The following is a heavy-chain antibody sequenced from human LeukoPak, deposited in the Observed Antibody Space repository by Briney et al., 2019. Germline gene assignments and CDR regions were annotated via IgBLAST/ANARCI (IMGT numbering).Heavy chain of an antibody. D-gene: IGHD2-8*02. CDR1: GDSINSYY. Sequence: PSETLSLTCTVSGDSINSYYWTWIRQPPGKGLEWIGSVFDSGMTYYNPSLKSRVTISVDTSKNQFSLRLSSVTAADTAVYYCARLYWDFDFWGQGTLVTVSS. CDR2: VFDSGMT. CDR3: ARLYWDFDF. J-gene: IGHJ4*02. V-gene: IGHV4-39*01.